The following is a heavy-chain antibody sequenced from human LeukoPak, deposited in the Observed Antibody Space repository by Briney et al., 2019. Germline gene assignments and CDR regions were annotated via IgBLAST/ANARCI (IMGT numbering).Heavy chain of an antibody. CDR2: INHSGST. V-gene: IGHV4-34*01. J-gene: IGHJ4*02. CDR1: GGSFSGYY. D-gene: IGHD3-22*01. Sequence: PSETLSLTCAVYGGSFSGYYWSWIRQPPGKGLEWIGEINHSGSTNYNPSLKSRVTISVDTSKNQFPLKLSSVTAADTAVYYCARVRYYDSPADYWGQGTLVTVSS. CDR3: ARVRYYDSPADY.